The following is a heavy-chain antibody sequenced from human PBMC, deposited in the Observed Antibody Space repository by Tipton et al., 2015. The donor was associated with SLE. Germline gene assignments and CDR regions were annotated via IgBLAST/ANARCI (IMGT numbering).Heavy chain of an antibody. CDR1: GGSISDGGGYY. CDR2: IYYSGRT. Sequence: TLSLTCTVSGGSISDGGGYYWSWIRQPPGKGLEWIGYIYYSGRTDYNPSLESRVTMSGDTSKNQFSLTLSSVTAADTAVYYCARVGEGRFGVATTIGDWGQGTLVIVSS. V-gene: IGHV4-61*08. CDR3: ARVGEGRFGVATTIGD. J-gene: IGHJ4*02. D-gene: IGHD3-3*01.